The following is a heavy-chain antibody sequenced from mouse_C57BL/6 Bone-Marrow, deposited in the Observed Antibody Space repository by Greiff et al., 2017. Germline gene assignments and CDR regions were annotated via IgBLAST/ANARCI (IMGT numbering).Heavy chain of an antibody. CDR2: IWSGGST. Sequence: VHLVESGPGLVQPSQSLSITCTVSGFSLTSYGVHWVRQSPGKGLEWLGVIWSGGSTDYNAAFISRLSIRKDNSKSLVFYKMNSLQAGDTAIYYCARGMWAWVAYWGRGTRVTVSA. CDR1: GFSLTSYG. J-gene: IGHJ3*01. V-gene: IGHV2-2*01. CDR3: ARGMWAWVAY.